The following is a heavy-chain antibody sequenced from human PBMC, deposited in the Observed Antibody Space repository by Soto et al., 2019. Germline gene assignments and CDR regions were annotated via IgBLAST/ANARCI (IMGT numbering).Heavy chain of an antibody. CDR1: GFAFSTYA. V-gene: IGHV3-23*01. D-gene: IGHD6-13*01. J-gene: IGHJ6*02. Sequence: LRLSCAASGFAFSTYAMTWVRQAPGKGLEWVSVISGSGGSSYYADPVKGRFTISRDNSKNTLFLQMNGLRAEDTAVYYCAKVTKRAAAGRYEYYKYGMDVWGQGTTVTVSS. CDR2: ISGSGGSS. CDR3: AKVTKRAAAGRYEYYKYGMDV.